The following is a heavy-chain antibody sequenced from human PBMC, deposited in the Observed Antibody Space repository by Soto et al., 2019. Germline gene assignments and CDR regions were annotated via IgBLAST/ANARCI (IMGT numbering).Heavy chain of an antibody. J-gene: IGHJ6*03. D-gene: IGHD2-2*01. CDR1: GYTFTSYG. CDR3: ARDLVPAAIVADYYYMDV. CDR2: MNPNSGNT. V-gene: IGHV1-8*02. Sequence: GASVKVSCKASGYTFTSYGISWVRQATGQGLEWMGWMNPNSGNTGYAQKFQGRVTMTRNTSISTAYMELSSLRSEDTAVYYCARDLVPAAIVADYYYMDVWGKGTTVTVSS.